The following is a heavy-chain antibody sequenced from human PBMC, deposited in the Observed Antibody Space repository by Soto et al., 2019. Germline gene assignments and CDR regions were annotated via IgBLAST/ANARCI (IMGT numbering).Heavy chain of an antibody. D-gene: IGHD6-6*01. J-gene: IGHJ4*02. CDR2: IYPGDSDT. V-gene: IGHV5-51*01. Sequence: EVQLVQSGAEVKKPGESLKISCKGSGYSFTSYWIGWVRQMPGKGLEWMGIIYPGDSDTRYSPSFQGQVTISADKSISTAYLQWSSLKASDTAMYYCARLTRAHIAARRYFDYWGQGTLVTVSS. CDR1: GYSFTSYW. CDR3: ARLTRAHIAARRYFDY.